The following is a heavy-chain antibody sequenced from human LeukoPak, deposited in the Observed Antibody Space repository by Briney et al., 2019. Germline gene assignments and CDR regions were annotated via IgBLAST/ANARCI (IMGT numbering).Heavy chain of an antibody. J-gene: IGHJ4*02. V-gene: IGHV3-11*04. CDR2: ITSSGSTI. CDR3: ARAASFWTYYFDY. D-gene: IGHD3/OR15-3a*01. Sequence: KSGGSLRLSCAASGFRFSESYMSWIRQAPGKGLEGVSYITSSGSTIYYADSVKGRFTVSRDNAKNSLYLQMNSLRADDTAVYYCARAASFWTYYFDYWGQGSLVTVSS. CDR1: GFRFSESY.